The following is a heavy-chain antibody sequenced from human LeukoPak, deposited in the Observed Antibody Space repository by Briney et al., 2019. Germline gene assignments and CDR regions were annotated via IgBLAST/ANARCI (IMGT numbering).Heavy chain of an antibody. Sequence: GGSLRLSCAASGFTFDDYAMHWVRHAPGKGLEWVSGISWNSGSIGYADSVKGRLTISRENAKNSLSLQMNSLRGEDTAVYYCARDVALSTYHFDSSGLLDYWGQGTLVTVSS. CDR1: GFTFDDYA. CDR3: ARDVALSTYHFDSSGLLDY. J-gene: IGHJ4*02. CDR2: ISWNSGSI. V-gene: IGHV3-9*01. D-gene: IGHD3-22*01.